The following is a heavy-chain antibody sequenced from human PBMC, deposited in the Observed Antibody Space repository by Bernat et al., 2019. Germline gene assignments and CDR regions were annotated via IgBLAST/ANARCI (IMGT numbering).Heavy chain of an antibody. J-gene: IGHJ4*02. Sequence: QVQLQQWGAGLLKPSETLSLSCAVYGGSFSGYYWSWIRQLPEKGLEWIGEINHSGSANYNPSLKSRVTISVDTSMKMFTRKLTPVTAAHTAVYYCARVKTDYDFLSGYYPGRPGAFDYWGQGTLVTGSS. CDR2: INHSGSA. CDR1: GGSFSGYY. V-gene: IGHV4-34*01. CDR3: ARVKTDYDFLSGYYPGRPGAFDY. D-gene: IGHD3-3*01.